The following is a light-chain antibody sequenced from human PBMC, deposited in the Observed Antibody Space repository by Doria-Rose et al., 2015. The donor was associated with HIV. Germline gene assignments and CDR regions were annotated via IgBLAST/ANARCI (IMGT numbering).Light chain of an antibody. V-gene: IGKV3-20*01. CDR3: HQYGTSWT. CDR2: DGS. J-gene: IGKJ1*01. Sequence: TQSPGTLSLSPGARATLSCSASQRFSSTYLAWYQQIPVQAPSLLIYDGSTRATGIPDRFSASGSGTDFTLTINRLEPEDFALYYCHQYGTSWTFGQGTKVEI. CDR1: QRFSSTY.